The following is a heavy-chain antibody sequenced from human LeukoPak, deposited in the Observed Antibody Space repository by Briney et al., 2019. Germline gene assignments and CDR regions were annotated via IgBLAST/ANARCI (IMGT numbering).Heavy chain of an antibody. J-gene: IGHJ4*02. CDR2: ISGSGGST. Sequence: PGGSLRLSCAASGFTFRSYAMSWVRQAPGKGLEWVSAISGSGGSTYYADSVKGRFTISRDNSKNTLYLQMNSLRAEDTAVYYCAKDPNYYGSGSPDYWGQGTLVTVSS. CDR1: GFTFRSYA. V-gene: IGHV3-23*01. CDR3: AKDPNYYGSGSPDY. D-gene: IGHD3-10*01.